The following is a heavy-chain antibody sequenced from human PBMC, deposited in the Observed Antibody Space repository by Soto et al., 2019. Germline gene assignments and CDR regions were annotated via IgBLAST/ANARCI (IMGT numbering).Heavy chain of an antibody. D-gene: IGHD5-18*01. Sequence: GGSLRLSCAASGFTFNNAWINWVRQAPGKGLEWVGRIKSKTDGGTTDYAAPVKGRFTISRDDSKNTLYLQMNSLKTEDTAVYYCTTQYSYGYTGSSAYYYYGMDVWGQGTTVTVSS. CDR1: GFTFNNAW. CDR2: IKSKTDGGTT. V-gene: IGHV3-15*07. J-gene: IGHJ6*02. CDR3: TTQYSYGYTGSSAYYYYGMDV.